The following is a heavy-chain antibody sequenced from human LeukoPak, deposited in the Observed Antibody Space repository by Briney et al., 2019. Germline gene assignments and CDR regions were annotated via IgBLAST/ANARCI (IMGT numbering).Heavy chain of an antibody. CDR2: ISYDGSNK. V-gene: IGHV3-30*04. D-gene: IGHD6-19*01. Sequence: GGSLRLSCAASGFTFSSYAMHWVRQAPGKGLEWVAVISYDGSNKYYADSVKGRFTISRDNSKNTLYLQMNSLRAEDTAVYYCARESSGWYLKYYYYYYMDVWGKGTTVTVSS. CDR1: GFTFSSYA. J-gene: IGHJ6*03. CDR3: ARESSGWYLKYYYYYYMDV.